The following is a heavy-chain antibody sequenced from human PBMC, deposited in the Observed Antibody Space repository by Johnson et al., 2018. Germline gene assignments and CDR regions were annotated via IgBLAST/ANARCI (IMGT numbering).Heavy chain of an antibody. CDR3: TRPPTYYYDSSGYFQH. CDR2: ISGSGSSI. Sequence: QVQLVESGGGLVKPGGSLRLSCAASGFTFSDYYMSWIRQAPGKGLEGVSYISGSGSSISYADPVKGRFVIPRDNAKNSLYLQMNRLRAEDTAVFYCTRPPTYYYDSSGYFQHWGQGTLVTVSS. V-gene: IGHV3-11*01. D-gene: IGHD3-22*01. J-gene: IGHJ1*01. CDR1: GFTFSDYY.